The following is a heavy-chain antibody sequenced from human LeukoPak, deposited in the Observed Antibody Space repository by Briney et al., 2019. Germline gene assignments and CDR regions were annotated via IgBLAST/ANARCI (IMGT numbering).Heavy chain of an antibody. CDR2: LSTSGDNT. CDR1: GFTFNNYA. Sequence: GGSLRLSCAASGFTFNNYAMNWVRQAPGKGLEWVSGLSTSGDNTYYTNSVKGRFTISRDNSKNTLYLQMDSLRVDDTAVYYCARGWDAGSSLWGQGTLVSVSS. V-gene: IGHV3-23*01. J-gene: IGHJ4*02. CDR3: ARGWDAGSSL. D-gene: IGHD3-10*01.